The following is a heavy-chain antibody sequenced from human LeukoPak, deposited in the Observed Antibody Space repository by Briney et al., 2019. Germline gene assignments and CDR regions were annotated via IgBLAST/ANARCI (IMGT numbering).Heavy chain of an antibody. J-gene: IGHJ4*02. D-gene: IGHD5-12*01. Sequence: GRSLRLSCAASGFTFRSFWMSWVRQAPGKRLEWVANIKEDGSDKNYVDSVKGRFTISRDNTKSSVFLQMNSLRDEDTAVYFCARDRGYDTFDYWGQGTLVTVSS. CDR2: IKEDGSDK. CDR3: ARDRGYDTFDY. CDR1: GFTFRSFW. V-gene: IGHV3-7*01.